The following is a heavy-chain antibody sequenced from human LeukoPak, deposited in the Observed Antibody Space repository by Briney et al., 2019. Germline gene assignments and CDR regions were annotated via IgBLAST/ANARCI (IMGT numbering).Heavy chain of an antibody. Sequence: GGSLRLSCEGSGFTFSSYSINWVRQAPGEGLEWVSYISSRSSTIYYADSVKGRFSISRDNARNSVYPQMESLRVEDTALYFCAKEAWEFRGDAFDLWGQGTMVGVSS. CDR1: GFTFSSYS. V-gene: IGHV3-48*01. CDR2: ISSRSSTI. CDR3: AKEAWEFRGDAFDL. J-gene: IGHJ3*01. D-gene: IGHD1-26*01.